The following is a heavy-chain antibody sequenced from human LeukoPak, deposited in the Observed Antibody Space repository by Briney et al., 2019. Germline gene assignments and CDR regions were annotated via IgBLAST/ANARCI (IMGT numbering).Heavy chain of an antibody. V-gene: IGHV3-53*01. D-gene: IGHD5-18*01. CDR2: IYSGGST. Sequence: GGSLRLSCAASGFTVSSNYMSWVRQAPGKGLEWVSVIYSGGSTYYADSVKGRFTISRDNSKNTLYLQMNSLRAEDTAVYYCARAPVDTAMVHYFDYWGQGTPVTVSS. CDR1: GFTVSSNY. CDR3: ARAPVDTAMVHYFDY. J-gene: IGHJ4*02.